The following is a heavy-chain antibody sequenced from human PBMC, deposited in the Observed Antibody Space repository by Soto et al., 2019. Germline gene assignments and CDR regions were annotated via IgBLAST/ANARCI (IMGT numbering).Heavy chain of an antibody. CDR2: ISGSGGST. D-gene: IGHD2-15*01. J-gene: IGHJ4*02. Sequence: HPGGSLRLSCAASGFTFSSYAMSWVRQAPGKGLEWVSAISGSGGSTYYADSVKGRFTISRDNSKNTLYLQMNSLRAEDTAVYYCAKDIPGRSLVVAAPNALYFDYWGQGTLVTVSS. CDR1: GFTFSSYA. CDR3: AKDIPGRSLVVAAPNALYFDY. V-gene: IGHV3-23*01.